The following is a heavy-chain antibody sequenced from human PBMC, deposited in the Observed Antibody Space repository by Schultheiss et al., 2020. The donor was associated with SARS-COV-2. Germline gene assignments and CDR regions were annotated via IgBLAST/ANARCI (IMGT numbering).Heavy chain of an antibody. V-gene: IGHV3-30*03. CDR2: ISYDGSNK. CDR1: GFTFSSYG. J-gene: IGHJ5*02. CDR3: ARSRSGSYVGWFDP. Sequence: GGSLRLSCAASGFTFSSYGMHWVRQAPGKGLEWVAVISYDGSNKYYADSVKGRFTISRDNSKNTLYLQMNSLRAEDTAVYYCARSRSGSYVGWFDPWGQGTLVTVSS. D-gene: IGHD1-26*01.